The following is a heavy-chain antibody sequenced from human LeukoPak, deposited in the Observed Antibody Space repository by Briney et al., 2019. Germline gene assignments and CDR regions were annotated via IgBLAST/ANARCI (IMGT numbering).Heavy chain of an antibody. Sequence: GASVKVSCKASGYTFNTYAMNWVRQAPGQGLQWMGWINTNTGNPTYAQGFTGRFVFSLDTSVSTAYLQISSLKAEDTAVYYCARGIGNERRVYWGQGTLVTVSS. CDR2: INTNTGNP. D-gene: IGHD1-1*01. V-gene: IGHV7-4-1*02. J-gene: IGHJ4*02. CDR1: GYTFNTYA. CDR3: ARGIGNERRVY.